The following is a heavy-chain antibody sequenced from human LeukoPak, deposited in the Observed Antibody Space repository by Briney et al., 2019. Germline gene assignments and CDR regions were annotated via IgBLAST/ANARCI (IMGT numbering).Heavy chain of an antibody. V-gene: IGHV3-74*01. CDR2: INSDGSST. CDR3: ARAVSSGNYVVEPVDY. J-gene: IGHJ4*02. Sequence: GGSLRLSCAASGFTFSSYWMHWVRQAPGKGLVWVSRINSDGSSTSYADSVKGRFTISRDNAKNTLYLQMNSLRAEDTAVYYCARAVSSGNYVVEPVDYWGQGTLVTVSS. D-gene: IGHD3-22*01. CDR1: GFTFSSYW.